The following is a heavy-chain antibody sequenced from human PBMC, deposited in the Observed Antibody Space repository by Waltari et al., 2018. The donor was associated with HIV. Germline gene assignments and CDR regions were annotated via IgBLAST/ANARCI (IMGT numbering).Heavy chain of an antibody. CDR3: ARDLGGYWYFDL. Sequence: EVQLLESGGGLVQPGGSLRLSCAASGFTFSSYAMRWVRQAPGKGLEWVSAISAGGVSTYYAHSVKGRFTISRDNSKNTVYLQMNSLRGEDTAVYYCARDLGGYWYFDLWGRGTLVTVSS. CDR1: GFTFSSYA. CDR2: ISAGGVST. J-gene: IGHJ2*01. D-gene: IGHD3-16*01. V-gene: IGHV3-23*01.